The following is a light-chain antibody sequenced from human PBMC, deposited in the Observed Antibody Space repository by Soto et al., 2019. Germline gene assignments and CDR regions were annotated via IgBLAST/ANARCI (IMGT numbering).Light chain of an antibody. J-gene: IGLJ1*01. CDR2: GNS. Sequence: QSVLTQAPSLSGTPGQRVTISCSGSSSNIGAGYDVHWYQHRPGTAPKLLIFGNSNRPSGVPVPDRFSGYKSGTSASLAITGIQAEDEGDYYCQSYDSTIDARYVFGTGTKVTVL. CDR1: SSNIGAGYD. V-gene: IGLV1-40*01. CDR3: QSYDSTIDARYV.